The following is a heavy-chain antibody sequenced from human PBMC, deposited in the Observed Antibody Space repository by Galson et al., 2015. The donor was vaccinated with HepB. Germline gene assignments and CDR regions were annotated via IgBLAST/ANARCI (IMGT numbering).Heavy chain of an antibody. J-gene: IGHJ6*02. Sequence: SLRLSCAASGFTFSSYGMHWVRQAPGKGLEWVAVISYDGSNKYYADSVKGRFTISRDNSKNTLYLQMNSLRAEDTAVYYCAKAGQHDYGDYGKGLYYYGMDVWGQGTTVTVSS. CDR1: GFTFSSYG. CDR3: AKAGQHDYGDYGKGLYYYGMDV. V-gene: IGHV3-30*18. CDR2: ISYDGSNK. D-gene: IGHD4-17*01.